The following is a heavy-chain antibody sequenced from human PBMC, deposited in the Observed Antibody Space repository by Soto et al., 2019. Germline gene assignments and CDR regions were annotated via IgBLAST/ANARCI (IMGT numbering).Heavy chain of an antibody. CDR1: GFSLSTSGMC. V-gene: IGHV2-70*11. J-gene: IGHJ6*02. CDR3: ARIPLSSSYYYYYGMDV. CDR2: IDWDDDK. Sequence: ESGPTLVNPTQTLTLTCTFSGFSLSTSGMCVSWIRQPPGKALEWLARIDWDDDKYYSTSLKTRLTISKDTSKNQVVLTMTNMDPVDTATYYCARIPLSSSYYYYYGMDVWGQGTTVTVSS. D-gene: IGHD6-6*01.